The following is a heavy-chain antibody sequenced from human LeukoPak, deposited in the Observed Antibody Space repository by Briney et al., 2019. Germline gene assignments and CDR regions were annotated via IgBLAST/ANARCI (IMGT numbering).Heavy chain of an antibody. CDR1: GFTFSNSL. V-gene: IGHV3-74*01. Sequence: PGGSLRLSCAASGFTFSNSLMHWVRQAPRKELVWVARIDTDGSTTHYADSVKGRFTISRDNAKNTLYLQMNSLRAEDTAVYYCARDRDGYNYWGQGTLVTVSS. J-gene: IGHJ4*02. CDR2: IDTDGSTT. D-gene: IGHD5-24*01. CDR3: ARDRDGYNY.